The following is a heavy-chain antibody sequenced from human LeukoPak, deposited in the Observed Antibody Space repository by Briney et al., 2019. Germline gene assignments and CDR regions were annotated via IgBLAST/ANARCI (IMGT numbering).Heavy chain of an antibody. CDR3: AKGRGGYSYGPTRYFDY. V-gene: IGHV3-30*18. Sequence: GGSLRLSCAASGFTFSSYGMHWVRQAPGKGLEWVAVISYDGSNKYYADSVKGRFTISRDNSKNTLYLQMNSLRAEDTAVYYCAKGRGGYSYGPTRYFDYWGQGTLVTVSS. CDR1: GFTFSSYG. J-gene: IGHJ4*02. D-gene: IGHD5-18*01. CDR2: ISYDGSNK.